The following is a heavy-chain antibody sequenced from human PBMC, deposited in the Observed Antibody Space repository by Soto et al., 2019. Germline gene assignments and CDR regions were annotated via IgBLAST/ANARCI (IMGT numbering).Heavy chain of an antibody. CDR2: IIPIFETA. Sequence: QVQLEQSGAAVKKPGSSVKVSCKASGGTFNTFAISWVRQAPGQGLEWIGGIIPIFETANYAQRLQDRLTITADESTRTAYMELSRLTSDDTAIYFCATSTSSSWQNDYWGLGTLVVVSS. V-gene: IGHV1-69*01. J-gene: IGHJ4*02. CDR3: ATSTSSSWQNDY. CDR1: GGTFNTFA. D-gene: IGHD6-13*01.